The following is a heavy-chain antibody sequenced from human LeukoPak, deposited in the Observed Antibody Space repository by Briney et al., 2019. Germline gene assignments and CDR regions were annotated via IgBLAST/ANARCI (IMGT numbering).Heavy chain of an antibody. Sequence: PSETLSLTCTVSGASISSSTYYWGWIRQPPGKGLEWIGNMYYNGDTHYNPSLKSRVTISVDTSKNQLSLKLSSVTAADTAVYYCVRHDPYYYDSSGYSSWGQGTLVTVSS. V-gene: IGHV4-39*01. CDR1: GASISSSTYY. CDR3: VRHDPYYYDSSGYSS. J-gene: IGHJ5*02. CDR2: MYYNGDT. D-gene: IGHD3-22*01.